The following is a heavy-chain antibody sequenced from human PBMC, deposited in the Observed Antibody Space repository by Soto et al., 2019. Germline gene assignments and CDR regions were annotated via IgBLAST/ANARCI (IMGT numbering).Heavy chain of an antibody. J-gene: IGHJ6*02. CDR2: IYYSGST. CDR1: GGSISSGDYY. V-gene: IGHV4-30-4*01. CDR3: ARGNYYYGMDV. Sequence: SETLSLTCTVSGGSISSGDYYWSWIRQPPGKGLEWIGYIYYSGSTYYNPSLKSRVTVSVDTSKNQFSLKLSSVTAADTAVYYCARGNYYYGMDVWGQGTTVTVSS.